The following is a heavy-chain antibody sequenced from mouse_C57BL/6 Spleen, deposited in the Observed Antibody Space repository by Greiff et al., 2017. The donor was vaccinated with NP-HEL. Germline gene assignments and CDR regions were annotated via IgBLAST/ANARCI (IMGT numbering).Heavy chain of an antibody. CDR2: ILPGSGST. V-gene: IGHV1-9*01. CDR3: ARFITTVVVDY. Sequence: QVQLQQSGAELMKPGASVKLSCKATGYTFTGYWIEWVKQRPGHGLEWIGEILPGSGSTNYNEKFKSKATLTVDKSSSTAYMQLSSLTSEDSAVYYCARFITTVVVDYWGQGTTLTVSS. D-gene: IGHD1-1*01. J-gene: IGHJ2*01. CDR1: GYTFTGYW.